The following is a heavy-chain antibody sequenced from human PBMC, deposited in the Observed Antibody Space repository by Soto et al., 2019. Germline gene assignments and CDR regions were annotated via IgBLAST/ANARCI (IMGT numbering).Heavy chain of an antibody. CDR3: ARGGYCSSTSCYPSSYYYYGMDV. CDR2: ISSNGGST. Sequence: EVQLVESGEGLVQPGGSLRLSCAASGFTFSSYAMHWVRQAPGKGLEYVSAISSNGGSTYYADSVKGRFTISRDISKNTLYLQMGSLRAEDMAVYYCARGGYCSSTSCYPSSYYYYGMDVWGQGTTVTVSS. V-gene: IGHV3-64*02. J-gene: IGHJ6*02. CDR1: GFTFSSYA. D-gene: IGHD2-2*01.